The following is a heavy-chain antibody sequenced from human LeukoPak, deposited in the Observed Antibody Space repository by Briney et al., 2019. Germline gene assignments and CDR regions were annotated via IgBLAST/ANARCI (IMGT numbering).Heavy chain of an antibody. V-gene: IGHV4-34*01. D-gene: IGHD6-19*01. CDR1: GGSFSGYY. J-gene: IGHJ5*02. CDR3: ARGQGSGWSKRTNWFDP. Sequence: PSETLSLTCAVYGGSFSGYYWSWIRQPPGKGLEWIGEINHSGSTNYNPSLKSRVTISVDTSKNQFSLKLSSVTAADTAVYYCARGQGSGWSKRTNWFDPWGQGTLVTVSS. CDR2: INHSGST.